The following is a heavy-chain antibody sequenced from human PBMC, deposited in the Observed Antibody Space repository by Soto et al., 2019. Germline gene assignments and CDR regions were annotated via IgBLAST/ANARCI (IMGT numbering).Heavy chain of an antibody. CDR2: ISSSSSYT. CDR3: ARVGPGYCSGGSCYSGRAFAI. Sequence: QVQLVEYGGGVVQPGKSLRLSCAASGFTFSDYYMSWIRQAPGKGLEWVSYISSSSSYTNYADSVKGRFTISRDNAKNALYLQMSSLRAEGTAVYYCARVGPGYCSGGSCYSGRAFAIWGQGTMVTVSS. CDR1: GFTFSDYY. J-gene: IGHJ3*02. D-gene: IGHD2-15*01. V-gene: IGHV3-11*06.